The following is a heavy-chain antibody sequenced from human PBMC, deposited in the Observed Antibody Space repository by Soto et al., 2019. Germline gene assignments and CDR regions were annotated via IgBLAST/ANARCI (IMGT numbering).Heavy chain of an antibody. CDR2: IYYSGAT. CDR1: GGSISSTTYY. CDR3: ARYYDTSNRPYFHH. D-gene: IGHD3-22*01. J-gene: IGHJ1*01. Sequence: QLQLQESGPGLVKPSETLSLTCAVSGGSISSTTYYWAWIRQPPGKGLEWVGTIYYSGATYYNPSLKSRLTISVDTSKNQFSLRLSSVTAADTAMYYCARYYDTSNRPYFHHWGQGTRVTVSS. V-gene: IGHV4-39*01.